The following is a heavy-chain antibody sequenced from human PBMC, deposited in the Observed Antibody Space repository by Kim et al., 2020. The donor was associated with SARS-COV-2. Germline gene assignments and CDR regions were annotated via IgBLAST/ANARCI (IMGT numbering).Heavy chain of an antibody. V-gene: IGHV4-59*13. CDR1: GGSISSYY. J-gene: IGHJ6*02. CDR2: IYYSGST. D-gene: IGHD1-7*01. Sequence: SETLSLTCTVSGGSISSYYWSWIRQPPGKGLEWIGYIYYSGSTNYNPSLKSRVTISVDTSKNQFSLKLSSVTAADTAVYYCARVWRVRTGTTFREYYYGMDVWGQGTTVTVSS. CDR3: ARVWRVRTGTTFREYYYGMDV.